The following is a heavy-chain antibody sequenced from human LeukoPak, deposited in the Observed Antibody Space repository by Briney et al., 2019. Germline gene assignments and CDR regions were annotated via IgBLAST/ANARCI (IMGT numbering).Heavy chain of an antibody. V-gene: IGHV4-38-2*02. D-gene: IGHD2-8*01. CDR3: ARVLHAPYLIDS. CDR2: VFRLQTVRT. Sequence: PSETLSLTCTVSDSSITSTYYWAWFRQPPGKGLEWIATVFRLQTVRTFNNPSLESRVTVSLDPSQNRFSLNLTSVTAADTALYFCARVLHAPYLIDSWGQGTLVTVSS. CDR1: DSSITSTYY. J-gene: IGHJ4*02.